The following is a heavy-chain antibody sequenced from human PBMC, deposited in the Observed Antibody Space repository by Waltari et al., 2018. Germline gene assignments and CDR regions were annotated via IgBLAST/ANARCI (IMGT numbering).Heavy chain of an antibody. CDR1: GYSFINYW. V-gene: IGHV5-51*01. Sequence: EVQLVQSGAEVKKPGESLKISCKGSGYSFINYWIGWVRQMPGKGLEWMGIIYPGDADTRYSPAFQGQVTISADKSITTAYLQGSSLRASDTAMYYCARQKGAAAGTYYGMDVWGQGTTVTVSS. CDR3: ARQKGAAAGTYYGMDV. D-gene: IGHD6-13*01. CDR2: IYPGDADT. J-gene: IGHJ6*02.